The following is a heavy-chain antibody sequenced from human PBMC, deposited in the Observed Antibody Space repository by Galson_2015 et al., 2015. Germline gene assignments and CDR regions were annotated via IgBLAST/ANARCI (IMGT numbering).Heavy chain of an antibody. CDR2: INHSGST. J-gene: IGHJ1*01. D-gene: IGHD1-1*01. CDR1: GGSFSGYY. CDR3: ATGYGAMT. V-gene: IGHV4-34*01. Sequence: LSLNCAVYGGSFSGYYWSWIRRPPGKGLERIGEINHSGSTNYNPSLKSLLTISVDTSKNQYSLKLISVTAAGTAVYYCATGYGAMTWGQGTLVTVSS.